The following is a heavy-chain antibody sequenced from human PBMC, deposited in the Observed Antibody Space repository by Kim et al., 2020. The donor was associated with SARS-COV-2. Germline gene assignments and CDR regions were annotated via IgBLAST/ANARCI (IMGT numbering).Heavy chain of an antibody. CDR2: IYPGDSDT. CDR1: GYSFTSYW. CDR3: ARSRRYSSSWYGTDAFDI. V-gene: IGHV5-51*01. J-gene: IGHJ3*02. D-gene: IGHD6-13*01. Sequence: GESLKISCKGSGYSFTSYWIGWVRQMPGKGLEWMGIIYPGDSDTRYSPSFQGQVTISADKSISTAYLQWSSLKASDTAMYYCARSRRYSSSWYGTDAFDIWGQGTMVTVSS.